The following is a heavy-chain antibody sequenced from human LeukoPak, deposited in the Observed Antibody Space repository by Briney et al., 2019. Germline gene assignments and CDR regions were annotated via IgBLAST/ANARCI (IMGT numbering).Heavy chain of an antibody. V-gene: IGHV3-30*18. CDR2: ISYDGSNK. CDR1: RFTFTSYW. CDR3: AKDKFGPWGSNFDY. Sequence: PGGSLRLSCAASRFTFTSYWMSWVRQAPGKGLEWVAVISYDGSNKYYADSVKGRFTISRDNSKNTLYLQMNSLRTEDTAVYYCAKDKFGPWGSNFDYWGQGTLVTVSS. J-gene: IGHJ4*02. D-gene: IGHD3-10*01.